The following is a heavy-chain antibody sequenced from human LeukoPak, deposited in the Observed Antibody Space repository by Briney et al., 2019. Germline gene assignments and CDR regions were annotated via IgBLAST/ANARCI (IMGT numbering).Heavy chain of an antibody. CDR2: ISGSGGST. D-gene: IGHD2-8*02. CDR3: AKAAHIVLVVYAIPAYDAFDI. J-gene: IGHJ3*02. V-gene: IGHV3-23*01. CDR1: GFTFSSYA. Sequence: PGGSLRLSCAASGFTFSSYAMSWVRQAPGKGLEWVSAISGSGGSTYYADSVKGRFTISRDNSKNTLYLQMNSLRAEDTAVYYCAKAAHIVLVVYAIPAYDAFDIWGQGTMVTVSS.